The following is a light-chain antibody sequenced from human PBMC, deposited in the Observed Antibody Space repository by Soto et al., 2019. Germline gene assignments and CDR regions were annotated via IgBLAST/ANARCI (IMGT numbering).Light chain of an antibody. CDR2: GAS. CDR1: QSVSSN. V-gene: IGKV3-20*01. CDR3: QQYGSSRT. Sequence: EIMVKQSPVTVSVTQRERATLSCRASQSVSSNLAWYQQKPGQAPRLLIYGASIRATGIPDRFSGSGSGTDFTLTISRLEPEDFAVYYCQQYGSSRTFGQGTKVDIK. J-gene: IGKJ1*01.